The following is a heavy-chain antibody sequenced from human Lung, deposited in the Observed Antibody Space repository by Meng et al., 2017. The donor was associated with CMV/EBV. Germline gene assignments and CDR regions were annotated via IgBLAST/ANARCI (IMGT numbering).Heavy chain of an antibody. D-gene: IGHD3-22*01. CDR1: GFTFSSYE. CDR3: ASPVRTYYYDREVDY. CDR2: ISSSGSTI. J-gene: IGHJ4*02. V-gene: IGHV3-48*03. Sequence: GGSLRLXCAASGFTFSSYEMNWVRQAPGKGLEWVSYISSSGSTIYYADSVKGRFTISRDNAKNSLYLQMNSLRAEDTAVYYCASPVRTYYYDREVDYWGQGXLVTVSS.